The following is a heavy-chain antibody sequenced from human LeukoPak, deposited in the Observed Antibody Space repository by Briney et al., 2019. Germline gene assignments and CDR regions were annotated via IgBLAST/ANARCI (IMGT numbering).Heavy chain of an antibody. CDR3: TTHPDYSRSIYNMDV. Sequence: SGGSLRLSCAASGFSFDDYAMHWVRQAPGKGLEWVSLISRDGGTTYYADSVKGRFTISRDNSKDSLYLQMNSLRGEDTAFYYCTTHPDYSRSIYNMDVWGKGTPVTVSS. D-gene: IGHD6-13*01. CDR1: GFSFDDYA. J-gene: IGHJ6*03. V-gene: IGHV3-43D*04. CDR2: ISRDGGTT.